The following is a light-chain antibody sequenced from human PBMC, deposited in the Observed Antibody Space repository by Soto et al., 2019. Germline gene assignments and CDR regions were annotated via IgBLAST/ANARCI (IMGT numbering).Light chain of an antibody. Sequence: IVLTQSPATLSLSPGERATLSCRASQSVSSYLAWYQQKPGQAPRLLIYDASNRATGIPARFSGSGSGTDFALYSSSLEPEYFAVYYCQQRSNWPLTFGGGTKVEIK. V-gene: IGKV3-11*01. CDR3: QQRSNWPLT. J-gene: IGKJ4*01. CDR1: QSVSSY. CDR2: DAS.